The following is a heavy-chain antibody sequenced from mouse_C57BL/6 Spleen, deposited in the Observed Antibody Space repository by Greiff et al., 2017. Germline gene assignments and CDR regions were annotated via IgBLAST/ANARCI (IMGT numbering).Heavy chain of an antibody. CDR3: ARQLRLFFDY. CDR2: INYDGSST. J-gene: IGHJ2*01. Sequence: EVKLVESEGGLVQPGSSMKLSCTASGFTFSDYYMAWVRQVPEKGLEWVANINYDGSSTYYLDSLKSRFIISRDNAKNILYLQMSSLKSEDTATYYCARQLRLFFDYWGQGTTPTVSS. CDR1: GFTFSDYY. V-gene: IGHV5-16*01. D-gene: IGHD3-2*02.